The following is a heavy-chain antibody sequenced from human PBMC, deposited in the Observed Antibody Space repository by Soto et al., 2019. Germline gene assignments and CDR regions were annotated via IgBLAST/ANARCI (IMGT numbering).Heavy chain of an antibody. D-gene: IGHD2-15*01. CDR3: AREPGAVVVVVAARHDAFDI. CDR1: GGTFSSYA. CDR2: IIPIFGTA. V-gene: IGHV1-69*13. J-gene: IGHJ3*02. Sequence: ASVKVSCKASGGTFSSYAISWVRQAPGQGLEWMGGIIPIFGTANYAQKFQGRVTITADESTSTAYMELSSLRSEDTAVYYCAREPGAVVVVVAARHDAFDIWGQGTMVTVSS.